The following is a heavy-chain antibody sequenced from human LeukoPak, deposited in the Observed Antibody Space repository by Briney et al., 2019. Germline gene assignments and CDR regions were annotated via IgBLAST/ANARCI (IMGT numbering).Heavy chain of an antibody. CDR2: IYYSGST. CDR3: ARDSSWSPYYYYGMDV. CDR1: GGSISSYY. D-gene: IGHD6-13*01. J-gene: IGHJ6*02. Sequence: SETLSLTCTVSGGSISSYYWSWIRQPPGQGLEWIGYIYYSGSTNYNPSLKSRVTISVDTSKNQFSLKLSSVTAADTAVYYCARDSSWSPYYYYGMDVWGQGTTVTVSS. V-gene: IGHV4-59*01.